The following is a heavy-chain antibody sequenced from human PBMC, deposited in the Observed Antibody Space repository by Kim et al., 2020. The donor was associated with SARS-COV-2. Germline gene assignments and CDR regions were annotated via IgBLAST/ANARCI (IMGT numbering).Heavy chain of an antibody. J-gene: IGHJ5*02. Sequence: SETLSLTCAVYGGSFSGYYWSWIRQPPGKGLEWIGEINHSGSTNYNPSLKSRVTISVDTSKNQFSLKLSSVTAADTAVYYCARRWGPLGRFDPWGQGTLVTVSS. V-gene: IGHV4-34*01. CDR3: ARRWGPLGRFDP. D-gene: IGHD1-26*01. CDR2: INHSGST. CDR1: GGSFSGYY.